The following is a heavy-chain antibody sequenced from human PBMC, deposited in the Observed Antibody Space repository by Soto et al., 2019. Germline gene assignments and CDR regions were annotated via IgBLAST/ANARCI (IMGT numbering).Heavy chain of an antibody. CDR2: IYTSGST. D-gene: IGHD6-19*01. CDR1: GGSISSYY. J-gene: IGHJ5*02. CDR3: ARDPVAGTNSETNWFDP. Sequence: SETLSLTCTVSGGSISSYYWSWIRQPAGKGLEWIGRIYTSGSTNYNPSLKSRVTMSVDTSKNQFSLKLSSVTAADTAVYYCARDPVAGTNSETNWFDPWGQGTLVTVS. V-gene: IGHV4-4*07.